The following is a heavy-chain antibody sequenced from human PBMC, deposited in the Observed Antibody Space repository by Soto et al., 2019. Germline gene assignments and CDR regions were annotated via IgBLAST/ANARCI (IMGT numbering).Heavy chain of an antibody. Sequence: QVPLVQSGAEVRKPGASVKVSCKASGYSFTNYGISWVRQAPGQGLEWMGWISAYNGNTKFAQKVQGRVTMATDTSTATVYMELRSLRSDDTAGYYFAMEFRPQNAVATLNFECWVQGTLVTVSS. CDR2: ISAYNGNT. J-gene: IGHJ4*02. CDR3: AMEFRPQNAVATLNFEC. V-gene: IGHV1-18*01. D-gene: IGHD6-19*01. CDR1: GYSFTNYG.